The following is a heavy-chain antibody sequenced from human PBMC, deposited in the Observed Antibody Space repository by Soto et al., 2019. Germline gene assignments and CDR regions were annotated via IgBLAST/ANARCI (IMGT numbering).Heavy chain of an antibody. Sequence: ASVKVSCKVSGYTLTELAMHWVLQAPGKGREWMGGFDPEDGETIYAERFQGRVTMTEDTSTDTAYMELSSLRSEDTAVYYCATELTYYYGSGSYSFDYWGQGTLVNVSS. D-gene: IGHD3-10*01. CDR3: ATELTYYYGSGSYSFDY. CDR2: FDPEDGET. J-gene: IGHJ4*02. CDR1: GYTLTELA. V-gene: IGHV1-24*01.